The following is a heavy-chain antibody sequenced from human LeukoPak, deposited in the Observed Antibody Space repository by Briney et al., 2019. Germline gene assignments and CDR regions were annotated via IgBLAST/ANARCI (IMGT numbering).Heavy chain of an antibody. J-gene: IGHJ5*02. Sequence: PSQTLSLTCTVSGGSISSGDYYWSWIRQPPGKGLEWIGFIYYSGSTSYNPSLKSRVTISLDTSKNYFSLKLTSVTAADTAMYYCARGDYYYSSGYYYHWGQGTLVTVSS. V-gene: IGHV4-30-4*08. D-gene: IGHD3-22*01. CDR1: GGSISSGDYY. CDR2: IYYSGST. CDR3: ARGDYYYSSGYYYH.